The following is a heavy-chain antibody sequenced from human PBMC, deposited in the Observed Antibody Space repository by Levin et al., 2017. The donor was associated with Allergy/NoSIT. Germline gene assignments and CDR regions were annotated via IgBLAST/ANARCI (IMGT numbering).Heavy chain of an antibody. CDR3: ARDAKGPFDR. Sequence: GESLKISCAASGLTFSNYGMHWVRQAPGKGLEWVAVIWYDGSNKYYADSVKGRFTISRDNSKNTVYLQMNSVRADDTAMYYCARDAKGPFDRWGQGTLVTVSS. V-gene: IGHV3-33*01. CDR2: IWYDGSNK. CDR1: GLTFSNYG. J-gene: IGHJ4*02.